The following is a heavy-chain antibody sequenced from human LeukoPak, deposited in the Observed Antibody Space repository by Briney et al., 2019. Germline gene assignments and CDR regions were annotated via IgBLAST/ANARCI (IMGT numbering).Heavy chain of an antibody. V-gene: IGHV4-4*07. CDR2: IYTSGST. J-gene: IGHJ2*01. CDR3: ARMGFDDILTGYYPYWYFDL. D-gene: IGHD3-9*01. CDR1: GGSISSYY. Sequence: SETLSLTCTVSGGSISSYYWSWIRQPAGKGLEWIGRIYTSGSTNYNPSLKSRVTISVDKSKNQFSLKLSSVTAADTAVYYCARMGFDDILTGYYPYWYFDLWGRDTLVTVSS.